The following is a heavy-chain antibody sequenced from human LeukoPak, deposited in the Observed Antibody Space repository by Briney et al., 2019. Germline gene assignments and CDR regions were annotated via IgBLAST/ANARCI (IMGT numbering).Heavy chain of an antibody. CDR1: GFTFSTFA. Sequence: GSLRLSCAASGFTFSTFAMIWVRQPPGKGLEWIGEINHSGSTNYNPSLKSRVTISVDTSKNQFSLKLSSVTAADTAVYYCARGQYYYDSSGYYARDWGQGTLVTVSS. CDR2: INHSGST. V-gene: IGHV4-34*01. J-gene: IGHJ4*02. D-gene: IGHD3-22*01. CDR3: ARGQYYYDSSGYYARD.